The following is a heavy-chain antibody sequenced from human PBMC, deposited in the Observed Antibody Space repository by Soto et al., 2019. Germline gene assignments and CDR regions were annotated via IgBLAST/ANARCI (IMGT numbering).Heavy chain of an antibody. Sequence: QVQLVESGGGVVQPGRSLRLSCAASGFTFSSYGMQWVRQAPGKGLEWVAVISYDGSNKYYADSVKGRFTISRDNSKNTLYLQMNSLRAEDTAVYYCAKTGGNGGQGWYFDLWGRGTLVTVSS. CDR2: ISYDGSNK. V-gene: IGHV3-30*18. D-gene: IGHD2-8*02. CDR1: GFTFSSYG. J-gene: IGHJ2*01. CDR3: AKTGGNGGQGWYFDL.